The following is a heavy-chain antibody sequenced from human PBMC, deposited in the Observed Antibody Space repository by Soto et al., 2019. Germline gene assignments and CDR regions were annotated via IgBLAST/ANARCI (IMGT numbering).Heavy chain of an antibody. CDR2: IYYSGTT. J-gene: IGHJ4*02. Sequence: SETLSLTCTVSGGSVSSGVYYWSWVRQHPGTGLEWIGYIYYSGTTYFNPSLKSRASISLDTSKNEFSLKLTSVTAADTAVYYCARRALPQCINGVCYKDGFWDYWGPGAMVTV. V-gene: IGHV4-31*03. CDR3: ARRALPQCINGVCYKDGFWDY. CDR1: GGSVSSGVYY. D-gene: IGHD2-8*01.